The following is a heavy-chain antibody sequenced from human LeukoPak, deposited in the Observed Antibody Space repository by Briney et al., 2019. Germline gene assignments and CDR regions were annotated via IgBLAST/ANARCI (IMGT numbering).Heavy chain of an antibody. J-gene: IGHJ4*02. CDR1: GFTFSSYG. D-gene: IGHD4-11*01. Sequence: GGSLRLSCAASGFTFSSYGMHWVRQAPGKGLEWVAVISYDGGNKYYADSVKGRFTISRDNSKNTLYLQMNSLRAEDTAVYYCAKDLNLQWTLDYWGQGTLVTVSS. V-gene: IGHV3-30*18. CDR2: ISYDGGNK. CDR3: AKDLNLQWTLDY.